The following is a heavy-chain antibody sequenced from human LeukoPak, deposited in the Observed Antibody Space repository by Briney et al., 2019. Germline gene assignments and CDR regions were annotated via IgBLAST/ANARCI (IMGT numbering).Heavy chain of an antibody. CDR3: ARLADITMVRGVGWFDP. Sequence: PSETLSLTCTVSGGSISSSSYYWGWILQPPGKGLEWIGSIYYSGSTYYNPSLKSRVTISVDTSKNQFSLKLSSVTAADTAVYYCARLADITMVRGVGWFDPWGQGTLVTVSS. CDR2: IYYSGST. D-gene: IGHD3-10*01. J-gene: IGHJ5*02. V-gene: IGHV4-39*01. CDR1: GGSISSSSYY.